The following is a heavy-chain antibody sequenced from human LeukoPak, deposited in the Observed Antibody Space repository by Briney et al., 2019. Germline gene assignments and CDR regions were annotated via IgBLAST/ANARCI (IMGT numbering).Heavy chain of an antibody. J-gene: IGHJ2*01. V-gene: IGHV3-21*01. CDR3: ARADPYDILAGYYHHYWYFDL. CDR2: INSSSYI. CDR1: GFTFSSYS. Sequence: PGGSLRLSCAASGFTFSSYSMNWVRQAPGKGLEWVSSINSSSYIYYEDSVKGRFTISRDNAKNSLYLQMNSLRAEDTAVYYCARADPYDILAGYYHHYWYFDLWGRGTLVTVSS. D-gene: IGHD3-9*01.